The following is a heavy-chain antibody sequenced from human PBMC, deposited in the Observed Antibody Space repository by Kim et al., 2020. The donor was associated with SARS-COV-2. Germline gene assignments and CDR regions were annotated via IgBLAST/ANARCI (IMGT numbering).Heavy chain of an antibody. J-gene: IGHJ3*02. CDR2: TYNRSKWDN. CDR3: ARGGLEWELLGDDAFDI. V-gene: IGHV6-1*01. CDR1: GDSVSSNSAA. D-gene: IGHD1-26*01. Sequence: SQTLSLTCAISGDSVSSNSAAWNWIRQSPSRGLEWLGRTYNRSKWDNDYAVSVKSRITINPDTSKNQFSLQLNSVTPEDTAVYYCARGGLEWELLGDDAFDIWVQGTMVTVSS.